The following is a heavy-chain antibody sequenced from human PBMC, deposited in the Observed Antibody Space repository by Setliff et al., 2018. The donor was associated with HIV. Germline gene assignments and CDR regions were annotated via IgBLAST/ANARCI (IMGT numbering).Heavy chain of an antibody. D-gene: IGHD3-9*01. CDR3: ARGDWYDFFDY. CDR2: FYTSGST. CDR1: GGSISSGSYY. J-gene: IGHJ4*02. Sequence: SETLSLTCTVSGGSISSGSYYWRWIRQPAGKGLEWIGRFYTSGSTNYSPSLESRVTMSVDTSKNQFSLKLSSVTPADTAVSYCARGDWYDFFDYWGQGPLVTVSS. V-gene: IGHV4-61*02.